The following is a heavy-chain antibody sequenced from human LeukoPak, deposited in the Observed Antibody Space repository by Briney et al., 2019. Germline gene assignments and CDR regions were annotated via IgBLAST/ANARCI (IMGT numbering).Heavy chain of an antibody. Sequence: PGGSLRLSCAASGFTFSSYSMNWVRQAPGKGLEWVSSISSSSSYIYYADSVKGRFTISRDNAKNSLYLQMNSLRAEDTAVYYCARDQLPPDDHFDIWGQGTMVTVSS. CDR3: ARDQLPPDDHFDI. V-gene: IGHV3-21*01. CDR1: GFTFSSYS. CDR2: ISSSSSYI. D-gene: IGHD4-23*01. J-gene: IGHJ3*02.